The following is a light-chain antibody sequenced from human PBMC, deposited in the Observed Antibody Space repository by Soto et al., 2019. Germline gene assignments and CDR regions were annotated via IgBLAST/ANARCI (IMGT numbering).Light chain of an antibody. V-gene: IGLV8-61*01. CDR2: STN. J-gene: IGLJ3*02. Sequence: QSVVTQEPSFSVSPGGTVTLTCGLSSGSVSTSYYPSWYQQTPGQAPRTLIDSTNTRSSGVPDRFSGSILGNKAALTITGAQAHDESDYYCVLYMGSGIRVFGGGTKLTVL. CDR3: VLYMGSGIRV. CDR1: SGSVSTSYY.